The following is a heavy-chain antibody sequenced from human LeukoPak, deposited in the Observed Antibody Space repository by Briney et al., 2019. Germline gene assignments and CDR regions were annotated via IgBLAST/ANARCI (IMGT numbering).Heavy chain of an antibody. J-gene: IGHJ2*01. Sequence: GGSLRLSCAASGFTVSTKYMSWVRQAPGKGLEWVSIIYSGESTYYAESVKGRFIVSRDNSKNTLYLQMNNLRVDDTAVYSCARVGDHYHWYFDLWGRGTLVTVSS. CDR2: IYSGEST. CDR3: ARVGDHYHWYFDL. D-gene: IGHD3-10*01. V-gene: IGHV3-53*01. CDR1: GFTVSTKY.